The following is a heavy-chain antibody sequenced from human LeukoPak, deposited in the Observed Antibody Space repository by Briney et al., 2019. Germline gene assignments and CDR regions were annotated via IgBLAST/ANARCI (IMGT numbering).Heavy chain of an antibody. D-gene: IGHD3-22*01. J-gene: IGHJ4*02. CDR1: GYNLTEVT. CDR2: FDPEDGET. CDR3: ATVFKGVYDSIYFDY. V-gene: IGHV1-24*01. Sequence: ASVKVSCKVSGYNLTEVTMHWVRQAPGKGLEWMGGFDPEDGETMYAQKFQGRVTVTEDTSTDTAYMELSSLRSEDTAMYYCATVFKGVYDSIYFDYWGQGTLVTVSS.